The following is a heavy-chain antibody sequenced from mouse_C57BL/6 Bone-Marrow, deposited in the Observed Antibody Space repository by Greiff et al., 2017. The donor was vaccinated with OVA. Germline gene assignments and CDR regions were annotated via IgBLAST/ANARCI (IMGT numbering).Heavy chain of an antibody. Sequence: VQVVESGAELARPGASVKLSCKASGYTFTSYGISWVKQRTGQGLEWIGEIYPRSGNTYYNEKFKGKATLTADKSSSTAYMELRSLTSEDSAVYFCARNYGSFFAYWGQGTLVTVSA. J-gene: IGHJ3*01. V-gene: IGHV1-81*01. CDR1: GYTFTSYG. CDR3: ARNYGSFFAY. D-gene: IGHD1-1*01. CDR2: IYPRSGNT.